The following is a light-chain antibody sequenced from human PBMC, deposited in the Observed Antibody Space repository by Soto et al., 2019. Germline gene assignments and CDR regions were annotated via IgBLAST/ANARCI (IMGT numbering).Light chain of an antibody. CDR1: QSGLYSSNNKNY. CDR2: WAS. V-gene: IGKV4-1*01. J-gene: IGKJ3*01. CDR3: QQYYSTPFT. Sequence: DIVMTQSPDSLAVSLGERATINCKSSQSGLYSSNNKNYLAWYQQKPGQPPKLLIYWASTRESGVPDRFSGSGSGTDFTLTISSLQAEDVAVYYCQQYYSTPFTFGPGNKVDI.